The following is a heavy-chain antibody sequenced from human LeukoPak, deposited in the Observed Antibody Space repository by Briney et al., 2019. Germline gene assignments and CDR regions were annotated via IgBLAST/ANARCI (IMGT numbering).Heavy chain of an antibody. V-gene: IGHV3-48*02. J-gene: IGHJ4*02. Sequence: GGSLRLSCAAPGFTFSSYWMNWVRKAPGKGLEWVSHITASGTAMFYADSVKGRFTISRDNAKNSLYLQMNSLRDEDTAVYYCASSGSYRFDYWGQGTLVTVSS. CDR1: GFTFSSYW. CDR2: ITASGTAM. CDR3: ASSGSYRFDY. D-gene: IGHD1-26*01.